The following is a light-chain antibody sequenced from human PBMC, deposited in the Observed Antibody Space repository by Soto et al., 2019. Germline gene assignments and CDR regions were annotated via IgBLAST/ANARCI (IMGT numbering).Light chain of an antibody. CDR3: QQYGSSPTLT. V-gene: IGKV3-20*01. J-gene: IGKJ4*01. CDR1: QSVSSSY. Sequence: EMVLTQAPGTLSLSPGERATLSCRASQSVSSSYLAWYQQKPGQAPRLLIYGASSRATGIPDRFSGSGSGTDVTLTICRLEPEDFAVYYCQQYGSSPTLTFGGGTKVDIK. CDR2: GAS.